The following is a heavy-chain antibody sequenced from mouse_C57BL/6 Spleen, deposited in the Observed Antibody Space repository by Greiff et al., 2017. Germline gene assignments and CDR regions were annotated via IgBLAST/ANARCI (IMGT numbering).Heavy chain of an antibody. J-gene: IGHJ4*01. V-gene: IGHV1-69*01. CDR1: GYTFTSYW. D-gene: IGHD1-2*01. CDR2: IDPSDSYT. CDR3: ARLDRLRGDAMDY. Sequence: QVQLQQPGAELVMPGASVKLSCKASGYTFTSYWMHWVKQRPGQGLEWIGEIDPSDSYTNYNQKFKGKSTLTVDKSSSTAYMQLSSLTSEDSAVYYCARLDRLRGDAMDYWGQGTSVTVSS.